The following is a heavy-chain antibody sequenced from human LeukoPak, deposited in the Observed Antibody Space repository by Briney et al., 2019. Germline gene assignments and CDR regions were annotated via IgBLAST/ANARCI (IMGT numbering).Heavy chain of an antibody. CDR3: ARDVPSGDYGGKNWFDP. CDR1: GGSISSYY. CDR2: IYYSGST. Sequence: SETLSLTCTVSGGSISSYYWSWIRQPPGKGLEWTGYIYYSGSTNYNPSLKSRVTISVDTSKNQFSLKLSSVTAADTAVYYCARDVPSGDYGGKNWFDPWGQGTLVTVSS. D-gene: IGHD4-23*01. J-gene: IGHJ5*02. V-gene: IGHV4-59*01.